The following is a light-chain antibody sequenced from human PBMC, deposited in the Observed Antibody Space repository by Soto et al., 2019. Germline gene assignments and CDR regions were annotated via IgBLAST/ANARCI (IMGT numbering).Light chain of an antibody. CDR3: QQYYLPWT. Sequence: DIVMTQSPDSLAVSLGERATINCKSSQSVLYSSNNKNYLAWYQQKPGQPPKLLIYWASTRVSGVPDRFSGSGSGTDLTPPISSLQAEDVSLYYCQQYYLPWTFGQGTKVEIK. J-gene: IGKJ1*01. CDR1: QSVLYSSNNKNY. CDR2: WAS. V-gene: IGKV4-1*01.